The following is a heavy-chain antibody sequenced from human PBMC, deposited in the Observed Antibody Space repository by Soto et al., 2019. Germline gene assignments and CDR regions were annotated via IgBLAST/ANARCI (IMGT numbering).Heavy chain of an antibody. CDR1: GFTFSIFA. CDR2: ITGSGDHA. Sequence: EVQLLDSGGVLVPPGGSLRLSCAASGFTFSIFAMTWVRQAPGKGLEWVASITGSGDHARYTDSVQGRFTISRDNSKNTLYLQMSSLRTEDTALYHCSRDPNGDYIGAFDNWGQGTMVTVSS. J-gene: IGHJ3*02. V-gene: IGHV3-23*01. D-gene: IGHD4-17*01. CDR3: SRDPNGDYIGAFDN.